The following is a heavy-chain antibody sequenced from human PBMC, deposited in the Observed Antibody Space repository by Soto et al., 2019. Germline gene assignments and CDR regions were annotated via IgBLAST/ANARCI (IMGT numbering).Heavy chain of an antibody. V-gene: IGHV1-69*01. D-gene: IGHD3-9*01. CDR2: IIPIFGTA. J-gene: IGHJ6*02. CDR1: GGTFSSYA. CDR3: NRRLVKDYYSYGMDV. Sequence: QVQLVQSGAEVKKPGSSVKVSCKASGGTFSSYAISWVRQAPGQGLEWMGGIIPIFGTANYAQKFQGRVTITADESTSTAYMELSSVRSADTAVYYCNRRLVKDYYSYGMDVWGQGTTVTVSS.